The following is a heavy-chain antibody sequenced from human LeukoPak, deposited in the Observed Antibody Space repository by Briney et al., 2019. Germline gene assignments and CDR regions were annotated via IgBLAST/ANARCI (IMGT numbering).Heavy chain of an antibody. J-gene: IGHJ3*02. CDR2: ISAYNGNT. CDR1: GYTFTSYG. D-gene: IGHD1-26*01. Sequence: ASVKVSCKASGYTFTSYGISWVRQAPGQGLEWMGWISAYNGNTNYAQKLQGRVPMTTDTSTSTAYMELRSLRPDDTAVYYCARCKRWGSYKANDAFYIWGQGTMVTVSS. CDR3: ARCKRWGSYKANDAFYI. V-gene: IGHV1-18*01.